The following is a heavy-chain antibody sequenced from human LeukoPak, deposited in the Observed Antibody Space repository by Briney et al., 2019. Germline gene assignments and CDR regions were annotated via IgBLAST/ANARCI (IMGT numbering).Heavy chain of an antibody. Sequence: SVKVSYKASGGTFSSYTISWARQAPGQGLEWMGRIIPILGIANYAQKFQGRVTITADKSTSTAYMELSSLRSEDTAVYYCARDRPGYSGYDDQGVDWFDPWGQGTLVTVSS. CDR2: IIPILGIA. CDR1: GGTFSSYT. J-gene: IGHJ5*02. V-gene: IGHV1-69*04. D-gene: IGHD5-12*01. CDR3: ARDRPGYSGYDDQGVDWFDP.